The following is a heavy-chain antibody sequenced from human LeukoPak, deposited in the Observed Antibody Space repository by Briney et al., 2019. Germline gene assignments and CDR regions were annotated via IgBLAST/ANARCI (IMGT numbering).Heavy chain of an antibody. CDR3: AKDGTMVRGVSGY. D-gene: IGHD3-10*01. CDR2: ISGSGGST. J-gene: IGHJ4*02. Sequence: GGSLRLSCAASGFTLSSYAMSWVRQAPGKGLEWVSAISGSGGSTYYADSVKGRFTISRDNSKNTLYLQMNSLRAEDTAVYYCAKDGTMVRGVSGYWGQGTLVTVSS. CDR1: GFTLSSYA. V-gene: IGHV3-23*01.